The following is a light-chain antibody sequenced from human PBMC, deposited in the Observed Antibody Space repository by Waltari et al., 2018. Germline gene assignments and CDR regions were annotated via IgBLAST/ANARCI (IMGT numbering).Light chain of an antibody. CDR1: SDDVGGYNA. CDR2: DVT. J-gene: IGLJ1*01. V-gene: IGLV2-14*01. Sequence: QSALTQPASVSGSPGQSIAISCTGTSDDVGGYNAVSWYQQHPGKAPKPTIYDVTNRPSGISHRFSGSKSCNPASLTISGLRAEDEADYYCRSYTSSITYVFGTGTKVTVL. CDR3: RSYTSSITYV.